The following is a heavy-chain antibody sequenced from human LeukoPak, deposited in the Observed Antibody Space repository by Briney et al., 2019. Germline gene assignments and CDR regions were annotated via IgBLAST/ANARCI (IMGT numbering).Heavy chain of an antibody. D-gene: IGHD3-16*01. Sequence: SETLSLTCTVSGDSLSSGSYYWSWIRQPAGKGLEWIGRIYSSGSTNGSTNYNPSLKSRVTISVDTSKNQFSLKLSSVTAADTAVYYCARVKHDYVWGSPPTYGFDIWGQGTMVTVSS. V-gene: IGHV4-61*02. CDR2: IYSSGSTNGST. CDR1: GDSLSSGSYY. CDR3: ARVKHDYVWGSPPTYGFDI. J-gene: IGHJ3*02.